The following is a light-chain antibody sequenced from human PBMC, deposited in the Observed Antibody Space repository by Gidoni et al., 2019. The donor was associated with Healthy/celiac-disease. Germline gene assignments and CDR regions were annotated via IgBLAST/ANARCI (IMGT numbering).Light chain of an antibody. CDR1: RSVLYSSKNKNY. Sequence: DIVMTQYPHSLAVSLGERATIHCKSSRSVLYSSKNKNYLAWYQQKPGQPPKRLIYWASTRESGVPDRFSGSGSGTDFTLTISSLQAEDVAVYYCQQYYSTPLTFGGGTKVEIK. CDR2: WAS. V-gene: IGKV4-1*01. CDR3: QQYYSTPLT. J-gene: IGKJ4*01.